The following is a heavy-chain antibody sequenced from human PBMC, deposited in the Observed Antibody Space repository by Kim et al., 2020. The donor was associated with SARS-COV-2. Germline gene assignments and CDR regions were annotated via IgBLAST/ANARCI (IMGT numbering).Heavy chain of an antibody. Sequence: ANAVKGRFTISRNNCKNTLYLQMNSLRAEDTAVYYCARDLTGVLGYGMDVWGQGTTVTVSS. CDR3: ARDLTGVLGYGMDV. V-gene: IGHV3-33*01. J-gene: IGHJ6*02. D-gene: IGHD7-27*01.